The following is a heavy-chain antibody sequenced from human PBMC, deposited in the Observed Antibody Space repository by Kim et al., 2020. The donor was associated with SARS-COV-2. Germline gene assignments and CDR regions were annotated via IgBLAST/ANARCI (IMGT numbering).Heavy chain of an antibody. J-gene: IGHJ6*02. CDR3: AKDPMDV. Sequence: RGGSTYYADTVKGRFTISRDKSKNTLYLQMNSLRAEDTAVYYCAKDPMDVWGQGTTVTVSS. V-gene: IGHV3-23*01. CDR2: RGGST.